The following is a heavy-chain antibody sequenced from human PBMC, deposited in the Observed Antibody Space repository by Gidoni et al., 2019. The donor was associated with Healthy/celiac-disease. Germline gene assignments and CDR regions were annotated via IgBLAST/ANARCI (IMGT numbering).Heavy chain of an antibody. J-gene: IGHJ4*02. CDR2: ISSSSSYI. CDR3: ARGSQYSSSWYYFDY. Sequence: EVQLVASAGGLVKPGGSLRLSCAASGFTFSSYSMNWVRQAPGKGLEWVSSISSSSSYIYYADSVKGRFTISRDNAKNSLYLQMNSLRAEDTAVYYGARGSQYSSSWYYFDYWGQGTLVTVSS. D-gene: IGHD6-13*01. CDR1: GFTFSSYS. V-gene: IGHV3-21*01.